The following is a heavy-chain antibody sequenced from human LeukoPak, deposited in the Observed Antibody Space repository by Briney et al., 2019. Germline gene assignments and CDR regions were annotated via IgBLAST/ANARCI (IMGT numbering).Heavy chain of an antibody. Sequence: ETLSLTCTVSGGSISSFYWSWIRQPPGKGLEWVSIIYTTGGKYYADSVKGRFTISRDNSKHTLYLQMNSLRAEDTAVYYCARGSDGWFAFDYWGQGILVTVSS. J-gene: IGHJ4*02. V-gene: IGHV3-66*01. D-gene: IGHD6-19*01. CDR3: ARGSDGWFAFDY. CDR1: GGSISSFY. CDR2: IYTTGGK.